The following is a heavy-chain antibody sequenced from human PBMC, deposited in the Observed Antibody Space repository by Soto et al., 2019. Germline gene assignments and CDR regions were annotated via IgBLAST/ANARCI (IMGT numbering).Heavy chain of an antibody. D-gene: IGHD3-10*01. CDR3: TRDSPYYGSGSYPTYYFDY. V-gene: IGHV3-49*03. CDR2: IRSKAYGGTT. CDR1: GFTFGDYA. J-gene: IGHJ4*02. Sequence: GGSLRLSCTASGFTFGDYAMSWFRQAPGKGLEWVGFIRSKAYGGTTEYAASVKGRFTISRDDSKSIAYLQMNSLKTEDTAVYYCTRDSPYYGSGSYPTYYFDYWGQGTLVTVSS.